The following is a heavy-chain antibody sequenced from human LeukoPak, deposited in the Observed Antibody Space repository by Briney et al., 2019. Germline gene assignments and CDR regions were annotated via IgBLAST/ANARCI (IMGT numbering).Heavy chain of an antibody. CDR3: ARLHPYSSGWYFGGMDV. J-gene: IGHJ6*02. CDR2: INHSGST. D-gene: IGHD6-19*01. Sequence: SETLSLTRAVYGGSFSGYYWSWIRQPPGKGLEWIGEINHSGSTNYNPSLKSRVTISVDTSKNQFSLKLSSVTAADTAVYYCARLHPYSSGWYFGGMDVWGQGTTVTVSS. CDR1: GGSFSGYY. V-gene: IGHV4-34*01.